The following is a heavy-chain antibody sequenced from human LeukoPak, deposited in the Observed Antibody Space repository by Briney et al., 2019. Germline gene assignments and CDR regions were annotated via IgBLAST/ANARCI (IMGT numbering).Heavy chain of an antibody. V-gene: IGHV3-30*02. J-gene: IGHJ5*02. CDR2: IRSDGINK. Sequence: GGSLRLSCAASGFTFSNYGMHWVRQAPGKGLEWVAFIRSDGINKYHADSVKGRFTISRDNSKNTLYLQMDSLRAEDTAVYYCARDPNHLGWFDPWGQGTLVTVSS. D-gene: IGHD1-14*01. CDR1: GFTFSNYG. CDR3: ARDPNHLGWFDP.